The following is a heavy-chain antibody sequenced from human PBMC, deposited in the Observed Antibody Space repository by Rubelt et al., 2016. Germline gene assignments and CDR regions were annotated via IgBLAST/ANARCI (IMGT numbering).Heavy chain of an antibody. V-gene: IGHV4-39*01. Sequence: QLQLQESGPGLVKPSETLSLTCTVSGGSISSTSYYWGWIRQPPGKGLEWIGSIYYSGSTYYNPSLKSRVTMSVDPSKNQCSLGRGAGTAADTAVYYWARTIHGYSYGYDFDYWGQGTLVTVSS. CDR3: ARTIHGYSYGYDFDY. CDR1: GGSISSTSYY. CDR2: IYYSGST. J-gene: IGHJ4*02. D-gene: IGHD5-18*01.